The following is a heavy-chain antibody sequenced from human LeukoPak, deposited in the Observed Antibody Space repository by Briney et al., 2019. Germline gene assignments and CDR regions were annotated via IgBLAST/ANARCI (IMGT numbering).Heavy chain of an antibody. CDR1: GFSFSNYN. V-gene: IGHV3-48*02. D-gene: IGHD5-12*01. CDR3: ARSPSGLSSAFDS. CDR2: ISGGGIAT. J-gene: IGHJ4*02. Sequence: GGSLRLSCAASGFSFSNYNMNWVRQAPGKGLEWVSYISGGGIATYYADSVRGRFTISRDNAKNSLYLQMNSLRDEDTAVYYCARSPSGLSSAFDSWGQGTLVTVSS.